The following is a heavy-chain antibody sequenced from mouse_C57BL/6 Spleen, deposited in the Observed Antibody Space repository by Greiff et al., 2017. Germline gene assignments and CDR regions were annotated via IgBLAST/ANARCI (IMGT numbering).Heavy chain of an antibody. J-gene: IGHJ2*01. CDR3: ARAREGNFDY. V-gene: IGHV5-4*01. Sequence: EVHLVESGGGLVKPGGSLKLSCAASGFTFSSYAMSWVRQTPGQRLEWVATISDGGSYTYYPDNVKGRVTISRDNAKNNLYLQMSHLKSEDTAMYYCARAREGNFDYWGQGTTLTVSS. CDR2: ISDGGSYT. CDR1: GFTFSSYA.